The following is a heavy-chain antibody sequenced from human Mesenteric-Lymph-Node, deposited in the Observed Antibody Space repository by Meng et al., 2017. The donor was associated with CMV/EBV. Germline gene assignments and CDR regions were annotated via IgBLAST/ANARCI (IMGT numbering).Heavy chain of an antibody. V-gene: IGHV1-69*05. CDR1: GGTFSSYA. J-gene: IGHJ3*02. D-gene: IGHD1-1*01. Sequence: SVKVSCKASGGTFSSYAISWVRQAPGQGLEWMGGIIPIFGTANYAQKFQGRVTITTDESTSTAYMGLSSLRSEDTAVYYCARGPGTTISFDIWGQGTMVTVSS. CDR2: IIPIFGTA. CDR3: ARGPGTTISFDI.